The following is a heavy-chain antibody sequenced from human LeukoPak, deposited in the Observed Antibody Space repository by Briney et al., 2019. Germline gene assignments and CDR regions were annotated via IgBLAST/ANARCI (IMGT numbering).Heavy chain of an antibody. V-gene: IGHV1-24*01. J-gene: IGHJ6*01. CDR2: FNPAGGQF. CDR1: AFTLSELS. CDR3: ATGVICATTTCPGYRNYYLHMDV. Sequence: SVKVSCKVSAFTLSELSMHWVRQAPGKGLEWEGVFNPAGGQFNYVQSFRGRVIFTEDASTNTAFMAVTSMRPDDTAVYYCATGVICATTTCPGYRNYYLHMDVWGEGNAVSVS. D-gene: IGHD1-14*01.